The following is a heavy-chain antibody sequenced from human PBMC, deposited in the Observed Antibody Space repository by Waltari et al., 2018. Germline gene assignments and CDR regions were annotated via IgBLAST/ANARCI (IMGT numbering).Heavy chain of an antibody. CDR1: GFTFSTYV. D-gene: IGHD7-27*01. J-gene: IGHJ4*02. CDR3: ARGSGVDY. CDR2: ISDGGGII. Sequence: EVQLLESGGGWVQQGGSLRLSCVASGFTFSTYVMNWVRQAPGKGLEWVSSISDGGGIINYADSVKGRFTISRDNSKNTVYLQMKSLRAEDTAVYYCARGSGVDYWGQGTLVTISS. V-gene: IGHV3-23*01.